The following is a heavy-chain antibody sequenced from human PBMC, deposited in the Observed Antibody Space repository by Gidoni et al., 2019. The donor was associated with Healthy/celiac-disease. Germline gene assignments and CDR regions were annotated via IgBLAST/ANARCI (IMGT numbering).Heavy chain of an antibody. CDR3: ARGPFIAVAAHYYYGIDV. V-gene: IGHV1-69*06. D-gene: IGHD6-13*01. J-gene: IGHJ6*02. Sequence: QGLEWMGGIIPIFGTANYAQKFQGRVTITADKPTSTAYMELSSLRSEDTAVYYCARGPFIAVAAHYYYGIDVWGQGTTVTVSS. CDR2: IIPIFGTA.